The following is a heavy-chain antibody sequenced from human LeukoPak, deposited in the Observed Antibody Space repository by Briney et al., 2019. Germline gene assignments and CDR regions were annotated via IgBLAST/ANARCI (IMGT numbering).Heavy chain of an antibody. CDR1: GGSISSSSYY. V-gene: IGHV4-39*07. Sequence: SETLSLTCTVSGGSISSSSYYWGWIRQPPGKGLEWIGEIYHSGSTTYNPSLKIRVTISVDTSNNQFSLKLNSVTAADAAVYYCVRGIGSLSRIDPWGQGIQVTVTS. D-gene: IGHD2-2*01. CDR3: VRGIGSLSRIDP. J-gene: IGHJ5*02. CDR2: IYHSGST.